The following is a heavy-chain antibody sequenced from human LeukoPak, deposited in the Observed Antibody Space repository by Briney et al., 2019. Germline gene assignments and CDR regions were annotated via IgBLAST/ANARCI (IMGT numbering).Heavy chain of an antibody. J-gene: IGHJ3*02. CDR3: ARGDPIVLMGAFDI. CDR1: GYTFTSYG. CDR2: IGAYNGNT. D-gene: IGHD2-8*01. V-gene: IGHV1-18*01. Sequence: ASVKVSCKASGYTFTSYGISWVRQAPGQGLEWMGWIGAYNGNTNYAQKLQGRVTMTTDTSMSTAYMELRSLRSDDTAVYYCARGDPIVLMGAFDIWGQGTMVTVSS.